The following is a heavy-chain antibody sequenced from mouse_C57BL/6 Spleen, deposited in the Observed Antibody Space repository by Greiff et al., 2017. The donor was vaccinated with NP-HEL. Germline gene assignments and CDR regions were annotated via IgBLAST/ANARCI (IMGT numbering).Heavy chain of an antibody. V-gene: IGHV1-20*01. CDR2: INPYNGDT. Sequence: VQLQQSGPELVKPGDSVQISCKASGYSFTGYFMNWVMQSHGKSLEWIGRINPYNGDTFYNQKFKGKATLTVDKSSSTAHMELRSLTSEDSAVYYCARFIYDGYYFAYWGQGTLVTVSA. D-gene: IGHD2-3*01. CDR1: GYSFTGYF. J-gene: IGHJ3*01. CDR3: ARFIYDGYYFAY.